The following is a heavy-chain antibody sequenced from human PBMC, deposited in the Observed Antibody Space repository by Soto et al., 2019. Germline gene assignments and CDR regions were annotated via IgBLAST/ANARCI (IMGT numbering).Heavy chain of an antibody. D-gene: IGHD5-12*01. CDR3: ARGDGYKWGYYFDY. CDR1: GGSISSYY. Sequence: QVQLQESGPGLVKPSETLSLTCTVSGGSISSYYWSWIRQPPGKGLEWIGYIYYSGSTNYNPSLKSRVTISVDTSKNQFSLKLSSVTAADTAVYYCARGDGYKWGYYFDYWDQGTLVTVSS. J-gene: IGHJ4*02. CDR2: IYYSGST. V-gene: IGHV4-59*01.